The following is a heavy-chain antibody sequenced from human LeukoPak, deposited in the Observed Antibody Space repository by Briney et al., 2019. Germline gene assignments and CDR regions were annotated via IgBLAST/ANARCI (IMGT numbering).Heavy chain of an antibody. CDR3: ASLQPPSRKYYYYYMDV. J-gene: IGHJ6*03. Sequence: PGGSLRLSCAASGFTFSSYWMSWVRQAPGKGLEWVANIKQDGSEKYYVDSVKGRFTISRDNAKNSLYLQMNSLRAEDTAVYYCASLQPPSRKYYYYYMDVWGKGTTVTVSS. D-gene: IGHD1-14*01. V-gene: IGHV3-7*01. CDR2: IKQDGSEK. CDR1: GFTFSSYW.